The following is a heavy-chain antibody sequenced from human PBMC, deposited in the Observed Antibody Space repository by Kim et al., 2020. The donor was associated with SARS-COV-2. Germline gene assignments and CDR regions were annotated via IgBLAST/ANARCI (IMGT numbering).Heavy chain of an antibody. Sequence: GESLKISCKASGYSFTNYWIAWVRQMPGNGLEWMGIIYPDDSDTRYSPSFQGQVTFSADKSISTAYLQWSSLRASDTAIYYGARRHSGGYYYDSWGQGTLITVSS. V-gene: IGHV5-51*01. CDR1: GYSFTNYW. CDR3: ARRHSGGYYYDS. D-gene: IGHD3-22*01. J-gene: IGHJ5*01. CDR2: IYPDDSDT.